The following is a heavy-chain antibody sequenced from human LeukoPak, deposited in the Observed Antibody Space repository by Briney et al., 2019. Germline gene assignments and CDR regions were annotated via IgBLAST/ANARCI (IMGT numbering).Heavy chain of an antibody. CDR1: GFTFRKYN. V-gene: IGHV3-21*01. Sequence: GGSLRLSCAASGFTFRKYNMNWVRQAPGKGLEWVSAISSGSSYIYYADSVKGRFTISRDNAKNSLYLQMNSLRAEDTAVYYCARDPYSGSYGNYYYYFMDVWGKGTTVTISS. CDR3: ARDPYSGSYGNYYYYFMDV. J-gene: IGHJ6*03. D-gene: IGHD1-26*01. CDR2: ISSGSSYI.